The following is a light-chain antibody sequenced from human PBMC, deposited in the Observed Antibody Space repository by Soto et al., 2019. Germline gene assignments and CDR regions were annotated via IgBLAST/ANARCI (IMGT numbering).Light chain of an antibody. Sequence: IQMTQSPSSLSASVGDRVTITCLASQDIRDDLNWYQQKPGKAPTLLIYDASDVETGVPSRFSGSGSETEFILTITSLQPEDLATYYCQQFHNLPLTFGGGTKVEIK. CDR2: DAS. V-gene: IGKV1-33*01. CDR1: QDIRDD. J-gene: IGKJ4*01. CDR3: QQFHNLPLT.